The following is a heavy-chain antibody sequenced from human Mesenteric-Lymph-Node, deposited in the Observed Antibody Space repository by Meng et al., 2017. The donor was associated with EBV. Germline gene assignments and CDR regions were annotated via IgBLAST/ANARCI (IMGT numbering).Heavy chain of an antibody. CDR2: VHSTGST. J-gene: IGHJ4*02. CDR3: ASQLYYWNCAWLDYFDY. V-gene: IGHV4-61*01. Sequence: QRQGAAHRLLMPSEPLSLTSCVAGGSVNSTTYYWSWIRKPPGRGLEWIASVHSTGSTNYNPSLKSRVTISLDTSKSQFSLTLTYVTAADTAVYYCASQLYYWNCAWLDYFDYWGQGSLVTVSS. CDR1: GGSVNSTTYY. D-gene: IGHD1-1*01.